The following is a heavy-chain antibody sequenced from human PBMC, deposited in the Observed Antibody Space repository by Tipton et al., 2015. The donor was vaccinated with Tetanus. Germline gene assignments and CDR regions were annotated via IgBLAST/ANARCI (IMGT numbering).Heavy chain of an antibody. V-gene: IGHV3-21*01. CDR2: INSRSNLI. J-gene: IGHJ4*02. CDR3: ARDPVLGTGTR. CDR1: GFTFNSYT. D-gene: IGHD1-1*01. Sequence: SLRLSCVASGFTFNSYTMNWVRQAPGKGLEWVSTINSRSNLIYYADSVKGRFTVSRDNAKNTVYLQMDSLSAEDTAVYYCARDPVLGTGTRWGQGTLVVVSS.